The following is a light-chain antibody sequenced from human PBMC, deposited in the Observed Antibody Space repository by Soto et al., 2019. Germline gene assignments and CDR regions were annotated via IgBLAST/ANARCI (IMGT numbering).Light chain of an antibody. CDR1: QSLVYSDGNTY. CDR2: KVS. Sequence: DVVMTQSPLSLPVTLGQPASISCRSSQSLVYSDGNTYLNWFQQRPGQSPMRLMYKVSNRDSGVPDRLSGSGSGTDFTLKISRVEAEDVGVYYCMQGTHWPPITFGKGTRLEIK. J-gene: IGKJ5*01. V-gene: IGKV2-30*01. CDR3: MQGTHWPPIT.